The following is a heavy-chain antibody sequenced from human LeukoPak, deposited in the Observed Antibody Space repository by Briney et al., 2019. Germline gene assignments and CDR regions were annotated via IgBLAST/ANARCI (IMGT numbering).Heavy chain of an antibody. J-gene: IGHJ3*02. V-gene: IGHV4-34*01. CDR1: GGSFSGYY. D-gene: IGHD6-13*01. CDR3: ARGLKFRSRSAFDI. Sequence: SETLSLTCAVYGGSFSGYYWSWIRQPPGKGLEWIGEINHSGSTNYNPSLKSRVTISVDTSKNQFSLKLSSVTAADTAVYYCARGLKFRSRSAFDIWGQGTMVTVSS. CDR2: INHSGST.